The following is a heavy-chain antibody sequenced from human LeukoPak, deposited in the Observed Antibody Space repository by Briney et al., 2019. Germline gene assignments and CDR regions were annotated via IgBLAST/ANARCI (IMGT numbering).Heavy chain of an antibody. Sequence: GGSLRLSSAASGFTLSSYGMRWVRQAPGKGLEWVAVISYDGSNKYYADSVKGRFTISRDNSKNTLYLQMNSLRAEDTAVYYCAKVEDTGPFDPWGQGTLVTVSS. CDR3: AKVEDTGPFDP. D-gene: IGHD5-18*01. CDR2: ISYDGSNK. V-gene: IGHV3-30*18. CDR1: GFTLSSYG. J-gene: IGHJ5*02.